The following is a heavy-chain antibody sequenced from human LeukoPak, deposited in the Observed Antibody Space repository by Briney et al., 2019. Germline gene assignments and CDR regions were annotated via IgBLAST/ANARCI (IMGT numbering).Heavy chain of an antibody. CDR3: AKALEGPNWFDP. CDR1: GFTFSSYA. J-gene: IGHJ5*02. V-gene: IGHV3-23*01. Sequence: GGSLRLSCAASGFTFSSYAMSWVRQAPGKGLEWVSAISGSGGSTYYADSVKGRLTISRDNSKNTLYLQMNSLRAEDTAVYYCAKALEGPNWFDPWGQGTLVTVSS. CDR2: ISGSGGST.